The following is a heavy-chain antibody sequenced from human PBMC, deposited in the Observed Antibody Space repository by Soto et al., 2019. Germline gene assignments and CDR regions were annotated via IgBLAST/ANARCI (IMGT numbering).Heavy chain of an antibody. CDR1: GDSVSIVGFR. D-gene: IGHD1-1*01. CDR2: IYNGGST. Sequence: VAGDSVSIVGFRWAWLRRPPGKGLEWIGYIYNGGSTYYRPALESRRHGSLDAARTHYSLRVTSVTAADTAVDFCARGRVGLDTIRYLDFWGQGKLVTVYS. J-gene: IGHJ4*02. V-gene: IGHV4-30-2*05. CDR3: ARGRVGLDTIRYLDF.